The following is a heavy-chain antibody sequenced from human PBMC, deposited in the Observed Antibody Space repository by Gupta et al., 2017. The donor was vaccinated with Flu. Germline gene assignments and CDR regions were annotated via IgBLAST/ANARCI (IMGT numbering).Heavy chain of an antibody. J-gene: IGHJ4*02. CDR2: ISSTGEVT. CDR3: VKGDSSTWYPNFDS. Sequence: QAPGKGLEWVSGISSTGEVTNYADSVKGRFTISRDNSRNTLDLQMNSLRAEDTAAYYCVKGDSSTWYPNFDSWGQGTLVAVSS. V-gene: IGHV3-23*01. D-gene: IGHD6-13*01.